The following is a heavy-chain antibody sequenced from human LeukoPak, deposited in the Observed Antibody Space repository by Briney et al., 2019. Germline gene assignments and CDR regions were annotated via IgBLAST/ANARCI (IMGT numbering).Heavy chain of an antibody. D-gene: IGHD3-22*01. CDR1: GYTFTSYA. Sequence: ASVKVSCKASGYTFTSYAMNWVRQAPGQGLEWMGWINTNTGNPTYAQGFTGRFVFSLDTSVSTAYLQISSLKAEDTAVYYCARDPLPYYYDSSGTNFDYWGQGTLVTVSS. CDR3: ARDPLPYYYDSSGTNFDY. V-gene: IGHV7-4-1*02. CDR2: INTNTGNP. J-gene: IGHJ4*02.